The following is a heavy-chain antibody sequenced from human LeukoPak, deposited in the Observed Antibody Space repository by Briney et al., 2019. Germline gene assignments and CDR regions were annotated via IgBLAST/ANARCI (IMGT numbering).Heavy chain of an antibody. V-gene: IGHV4-39*01. CDR3: ARGVTMIVVVIHDWYFDL. CDR1: GGSISSSSYY. CDR2: IYHTRST. J-gene: IGHJ2*01. Sequence: PSETLSLTCTVSGGSISSSSYYWGWIRQPPGKGLEWIGSIYHTRSTYYNPSLKSRVTISVGTSKNQFSLKLTSVTAADTAVYYCARGVTMIVVVIHDWYFDLWGRGTLVTVSS. D-gene: IGHD3-22*01.